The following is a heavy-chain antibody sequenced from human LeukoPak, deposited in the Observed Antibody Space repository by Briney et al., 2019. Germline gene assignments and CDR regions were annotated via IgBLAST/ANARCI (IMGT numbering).Heavy chain of an antibody. CDR2: IYYSGST. D-gene: IGHD3-22*01. J-gene: IGHJ5*02. CDR3: ARPVYYYDSSGYYSYNWFDP. Sequence: SETLSLTCTVSGGSISSSSYYWGWIRQPPGKGLEWIGSIYYSGSTYYNPSLKSRVTISVDTSKNQFSLKLSSVTAADTAVYYCARPVYYYDSSGYYSYNWFDPWGQRTLVTVSS. V-gene: IGHV4-39*01. CDR1: GGSISSSSYY.